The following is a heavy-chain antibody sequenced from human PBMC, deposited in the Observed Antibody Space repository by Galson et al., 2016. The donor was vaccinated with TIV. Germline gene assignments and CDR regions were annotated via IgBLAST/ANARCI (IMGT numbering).Heavy chain of an antibody. V-gene: IGHV1-69*04. J-gene: IGHJ4*03. CDR1: GGTFSSYA. Sequence: SVKVSCKASGGTFSSYALSWVRQAPGQGLEWMGRIIPILGMTNYAQRFQGRVTITADRSATTAYMELNSLRSEDTAVYYCARSPHSAYGTFSDYWGQGTTVIVSP. CDR3: ARSPHSAYGTFSDY. CDR2: IIPILGMT. D-gene: IGHD5-12*01.